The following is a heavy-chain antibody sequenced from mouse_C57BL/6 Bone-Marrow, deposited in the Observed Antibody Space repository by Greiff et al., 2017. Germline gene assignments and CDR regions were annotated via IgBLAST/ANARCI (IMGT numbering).Heavy chain of an antibody. J-gene: IGHJ4*01. Sequence: VQLKQPGAELVKPGASVKLSCKASGYTFTSYWMNWVKQRPGQGLEWIGMIHPNSGSTNYNEKFKSKATLTVDKSSSTAYMQLSSLTSEDSAVDYCARADYGKGYYAMDYWGQGTSVTVSS. V-gene: IGHV1-64*01. CDR2: IHPNSGST. D-gene: IGHD2-1*01. CDR3: ARADYGKGYYAMDY. CDR1: GYTFTSYW.